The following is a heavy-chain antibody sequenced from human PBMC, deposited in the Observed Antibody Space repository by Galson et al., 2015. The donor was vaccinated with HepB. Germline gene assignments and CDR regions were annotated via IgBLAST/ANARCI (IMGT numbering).Heavy chain of an antibody. Sequence: SLRLSCAASGFTFSSYWMSWVRQAPGKGLEWVANIKQDGSDKYYVDSVKGRFTISRDNAKNSLYLQMNSLRAEDTAVYYCARGQWLPWDAFDVWGQGTMVTGSS. CDR1: GFTFSSYW. D-gene: IGHD6-19*01. CDR3: ARGQWLPWDAFDV. CDR2: IKQDGSDK. V-gene: IGHV3-7*03. J-gene: IGHJ3*01.